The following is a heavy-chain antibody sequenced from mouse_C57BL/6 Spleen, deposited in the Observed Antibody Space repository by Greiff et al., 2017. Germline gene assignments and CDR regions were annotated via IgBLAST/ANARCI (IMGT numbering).Heavy chain of an antibody. CDR1: GYTFTSYW. CDR2: IYPGRGST. J-gene: IGHJ2*01. D-gene: IGHD1-1*01. V-gene: IGHV1-55*01. Sequence: VQLQQSGAELVKPGASVKMSCKASGYTFTSYWITWVKQRPGQGLEWIGDIYPGRGSTNYNEKFKSKATLTVDTSSSTAYMQLSSLTSEDSAVYYCASYGSSYHYFDYWGQGTTLTVSS. CDR3: ASYGSSYHYFDY.